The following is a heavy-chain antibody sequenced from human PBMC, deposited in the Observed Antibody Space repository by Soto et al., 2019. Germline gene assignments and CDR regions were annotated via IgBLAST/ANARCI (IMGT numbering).Heavy chain of an antibody. CDR1: GGSIISGGYY. Sequence: SETLSLTCTVSGGSIISGGYYWSWIRHHPGKGLEWIGYIYYSGSTYYNPSLKSRVTISVETSKNQFSLKLSSVSAADTAVYYCARRDTHRNYYGMDVWGQGTTVTVSS. CDR2: IYYSGST. D-gene: IGHD2-15*01. J-gene: IGHJ6*02. CDR3: ARRDTHRNYYGMDV. V-gene: IGHV4-31*03.